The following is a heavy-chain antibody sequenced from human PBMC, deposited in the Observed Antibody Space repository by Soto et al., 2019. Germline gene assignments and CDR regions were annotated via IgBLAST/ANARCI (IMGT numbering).Heavy chain of an antibody. V-gene: IGHV4-34*01. D-gene: IGHD2-8*01. CDR2: INPNAIT. Sequence: SSETLSLTCAVYGGSFSGYYWSWIRQPPGKGLQWIGTINPNAITNYNPSLNSRLTLSVDTSRDQFSLRLSSVTAADTAIYFCALHHCTRGPCYFDYWGPGILVTVSS. CDR1: GGSFSGYY. J-gene: IGHJ4*01. CDR3: ALHHCTRGPCYFDY.